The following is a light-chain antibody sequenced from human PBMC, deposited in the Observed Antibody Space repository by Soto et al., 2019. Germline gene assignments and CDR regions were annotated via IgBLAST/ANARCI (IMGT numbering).Light chain of an antibody. CDR3: QQYGSSPVT. V-gene: IGKV3-20*01. J-gene: IGKJ1*01. CDR2: VAS. CDR1: QSVSSSS. Sequence: EIVLTQSPGTLSLSPGERATLSCRASQSVSSSSLAWYQQRPGQAPRLLIYVASSRATGIPDRFSGSGSGTDFTLTISRLKPEDFAVYYCQQYGSSPVTFGQGTKVEIK.